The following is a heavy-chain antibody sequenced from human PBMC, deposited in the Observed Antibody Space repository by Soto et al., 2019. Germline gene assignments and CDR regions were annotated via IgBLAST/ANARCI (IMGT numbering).Heavy chain of an antibody. D-gene: IGHD3-3*01. CDR2: IYYSGST. Sequence: SETLSLTCTVSGGSVSSGSYYWSWIRQPPGKGLEWIGYIYYSGSTNYNPSLKSRVTISVDTSKNQFSLKLSSVTAADTAVYYCARDHDFWSGYYTLYYYYGMDFWAQGTTVTVSS. CDR1: GGSVSSGSYY. V-gene: IGHV4-61*01. CDR3: ARDHDFWSGYYTLYYYYGMDF. J-gene: IGHJ6*02.